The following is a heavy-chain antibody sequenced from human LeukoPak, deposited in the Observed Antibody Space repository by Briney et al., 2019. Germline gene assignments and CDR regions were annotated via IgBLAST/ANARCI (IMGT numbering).Heavy chain of an antibody. CDR1: GDSISNYY. CDR3: ARVSLVRGAPDYYFDY. Sequence: PSETLSLTCTVSGDSISNYYWSWIRQPAGKGLEWIGRIYTSGSTNYNPSLKSRVTMSVDTSKNQFSLKLSSVTAADTAVYYCARVSLVRGAPDYYFDYWGQGTLVAVSS. V-gene: IGHV4-4*07. D-gene: IGHD3-10*01. J-gene: IGHJ4*02. CDR2: IYTSGST.